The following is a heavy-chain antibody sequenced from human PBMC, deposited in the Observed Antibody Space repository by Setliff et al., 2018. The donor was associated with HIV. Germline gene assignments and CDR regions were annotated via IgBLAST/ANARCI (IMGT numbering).Heavy chain of an antibody. V-gene: IGHV4-39*01. CDR2: MYYNGKI. J-gene: IGHJ6*02. CDR1: GVSLSSESYY. Sequence: SETLSLTCSVSGVSLSSESYYWGWVRQPPGKALEWVGSMYYNGKIFYNPSLRSRVTIFVDSSKNELSLRLQSVTAADTAVYYCARRGESTGSWFSSWYSYDMDVWGQGTTVTVSS. CDR3: ARRGESTGSWFSSWYSYDMDV. D-gene: IGHD2-15*01.